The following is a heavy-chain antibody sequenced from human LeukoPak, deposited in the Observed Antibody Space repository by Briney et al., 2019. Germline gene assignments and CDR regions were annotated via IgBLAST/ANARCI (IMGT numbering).Heavy chain of an antibody. Sequence: RGSLRLSCAGSGFTFGGYGMHWFRQTPGKGLEWVAVIAYDGSRAFYADSVKGRFTISRDNSKNTMSVQMDDLRAGDTAVYYCTRYNNDHFDYWGQGTLVTVSS. CDR3: TRYNNDHFDY. D-gene: IGHD1-14*01. V-gene: IGHV3-33*01. CDR2: IAYDGSRA. CDR1: GFTFGGYG. J-gene: IGHJ4*02.